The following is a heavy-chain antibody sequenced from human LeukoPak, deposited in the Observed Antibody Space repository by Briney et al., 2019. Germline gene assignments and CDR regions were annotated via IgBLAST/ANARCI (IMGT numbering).Heavy chain of an antibody. V-gene: IGHV4-59*01. CDR3: ARVSYSYGYVGWFDP. D-gene: IGHD5-18*01. Sequence: SETLSLTCSVPGGSISSYYWSWIRQPPGKGLEWVGYIYYSGSTNYNPSLKSRVTISVDTSKNQFSLKLSSVTAADTAVYYCARVSYSYGYVGWFDPWGQGTLVTVSS. J-gene: IGHJ5*02. CDR2: IYYSGST. CDR1: GGSISSYY.